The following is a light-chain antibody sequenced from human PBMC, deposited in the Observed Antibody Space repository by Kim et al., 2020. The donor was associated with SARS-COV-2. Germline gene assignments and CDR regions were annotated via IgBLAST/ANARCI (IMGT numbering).Light chain of an antibody. V-gene: IGKV3-11*01. CDR3: QQRSNWPLT. J-gene: IGKJ5*01. CDR1: QSVSGY. CDR2: DAS. Sequence: LSPGDRATLFCRASQSVSGYLAWYQQKPGQTPRLLIYDASNRATDIPARFSGSGSGTDFTLTISSLEPEDFALYYCQQRSNWPLTFGQGTRLEIK.